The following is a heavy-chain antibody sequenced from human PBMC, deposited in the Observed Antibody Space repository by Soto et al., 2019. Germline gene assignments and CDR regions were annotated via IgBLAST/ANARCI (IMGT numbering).Heavy chain of an antibody. CDR3: ARDGSSIAARTTAFDF. J-gene: IGHJ3*01. CDR2: ISSSSSYI. Sequence: GGSLRLSCAASGFTFSSYSMNWVRQAPGKGLEWVSSISSSSSYIYYADSVKGRFTISRDNAKNSLYLQMNSLRAEDTAVYYCARDGSSIAARTTAFDFWGQGTMVTVSS. D-gene: IGHD6-6*01. CDR1: GFTFSSYS. V-gene: IGHV3-21*01.